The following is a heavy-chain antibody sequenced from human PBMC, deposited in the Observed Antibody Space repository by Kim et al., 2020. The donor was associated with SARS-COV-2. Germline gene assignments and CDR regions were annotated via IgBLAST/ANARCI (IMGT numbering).Heavy chain of an antibody. D-gene: IGHD6-13*01. Sequence: QKLQGRVTMTTDTSTSTAYMELRSLRSDDTAVYYCARDPRYSRREDAFDIWGQGTMVTVSS. J-gene: IGHJ3*02. V-gene: IGHV1-18*01. CDR3: ARDPRYSRREDAFDI.